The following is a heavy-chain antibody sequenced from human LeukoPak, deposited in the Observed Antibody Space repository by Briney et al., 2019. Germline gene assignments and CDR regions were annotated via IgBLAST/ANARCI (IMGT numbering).Heavy chain of an antibody. D-gene: IGHD3-9*01. CDR1: GYTFTSYY. CDR3: ARSDILTGYGYCYYGMDV. CDR2: INPSGGST. Sequence: ASVKVSCKASGYTFTSYYMHWVRQAPGQGLEWMGIINPSGGSTSYAQKFQGRVTMTRDTSTSTVYMELSSLRSEDTAVYYCARSDILTGYGYCYYGMDVWGQGTTVTVSS. V-gene: IGHV1-46*01. J-gene: IGHJ6*02.